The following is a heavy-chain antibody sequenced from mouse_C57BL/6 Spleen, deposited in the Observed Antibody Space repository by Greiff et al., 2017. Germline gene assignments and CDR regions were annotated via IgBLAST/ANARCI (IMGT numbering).Heavy chain of an antibody. CDR1: GYTFTSYW. J-gene: IGHJ2*01. Sequence: VQLQQPGAELVMPGASVKLSCKASGYTFTSYWMHWVKQRPGQGLEWIGEIYPSDSYTNYNQKFKGKSTLTVDKSSSTAYMQLSSLTSEDSAVYYCARSSGSRYFDYWGQGTTLTVSS. V-gene: IGHV1-69*01. D-gene: IGHD1-1*01. CDR2: IYPSDSYT. CDR3: ARSSGSRYFDY.